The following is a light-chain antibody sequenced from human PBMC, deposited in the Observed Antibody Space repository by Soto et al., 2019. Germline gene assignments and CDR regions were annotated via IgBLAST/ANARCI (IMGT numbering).Light chain of an antibody. CDR3: QQRSNWAWT. V-gene: IGKV3-11*01. Sequence: EIVLTQSPATLSLSPGERATLSCRASQSVSSYLAWYQQKPGQAPRLLIYDASNRATGIPPRFSGSGSGTDFTLTISSLEPEDFAVYYCQQRSNWAWTFGQGTKVDIK. CDR2: DAS. CDR1: QSVSSY. J-gene: IGKJ1*01.